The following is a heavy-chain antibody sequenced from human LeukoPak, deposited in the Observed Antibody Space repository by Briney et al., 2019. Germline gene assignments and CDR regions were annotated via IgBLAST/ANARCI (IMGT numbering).Heavy chain of an antibody. CDR2: INWNGSGA. J-gene: IGHJ6*03. D-gene: IGHD4-17*01. CDR1: GFTFDDYG. Sequence: GGSLRLSCAASGFTFDDYGMSWVRQVTGKGLEWVSGINWNGSGAGYADSVKCRFTISRDNAKNSLYLQMNSLKAEDTALFYCARYLRKLYGRGGDYYFYMDVWGQGTMVTVSS. CDR3: ARYLRKLYGRGGDYYFYMDV. V-gene: IGHV3-20*04.